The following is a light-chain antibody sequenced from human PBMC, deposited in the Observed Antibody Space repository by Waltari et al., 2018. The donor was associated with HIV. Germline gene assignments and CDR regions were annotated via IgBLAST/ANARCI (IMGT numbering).Light chain of an antibody. Sequence: QSVLTQTPSVSGAPGQRVTIACTGSSSNIGAKYDVLWYQQFPGTAPKLLLSGNNDRPSGVPDRFSGSRSGTSASLAITGLQADDEADYYCQSYDSSLSGSVVFGGGTKLTVL. CDR1: SSNIGAKYD. CDR3: QSYDSSLSGSVV. V-gene: IGLV1-40*01. J-gene: IGLJ2*01. CDR2: GNN.